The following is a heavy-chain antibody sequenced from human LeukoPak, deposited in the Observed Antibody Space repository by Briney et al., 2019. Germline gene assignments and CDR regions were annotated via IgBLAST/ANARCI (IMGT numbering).Heavy chain of an antibody. CDR3: ARDLYYDSSGYYHNAFDI. J-gene: IGHJ3*02. V-gene: IGHV4-38-2*02. Sequence: SETLSLTCTVSGYSISSGYYWGWIRQPPGKGLEWIGSIYHSGSTSYNPSLKSRVTISIDTSKNQFSLKLTSVTAADTAVYYCARDLYYDSSGYYHNAFDIWGQGTMVTVSS. CDR2: IYHSGST. CDR1: GYSISSGYY. D-gene: IGHD3-22*01.